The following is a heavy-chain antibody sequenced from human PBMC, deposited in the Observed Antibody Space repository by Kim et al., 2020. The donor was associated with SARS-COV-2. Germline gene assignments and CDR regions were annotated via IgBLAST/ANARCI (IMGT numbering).Heavy chain of an antibody. D-gene: IGHD5-18*01. V-gene: IGHV4-39*01. CDR2: IYYSGST. CDR1: GGSISSSSYY. Sequence: SQTLSLTCTVSGGSISSSSYYWGWIRQPPGKGLEWIGSIYYSGSTYYNPSLKSRVTISVDTSKNQFSLKLSSVTAADTAVYYCARHGDGYSYGYVDYWGQGTLVTVSS. J-gene: IGHJ4*02. CDR3: ARHGDGYSYGYVDY.